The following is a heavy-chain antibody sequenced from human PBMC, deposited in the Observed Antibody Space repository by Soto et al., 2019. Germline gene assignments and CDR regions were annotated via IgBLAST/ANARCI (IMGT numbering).Heavy chain of an antibody. CDR1: GFSFRSYG. J-gene: IGHJ4*02. CDR3: AREAYCGGDCYSDLGYYFDY. CDR2: IWYDGSNK. Sequence: VGSLKLSCAASGFSFRSYGMHWARQAPGKGLEWVAVIWYDGSNKYYADSVKGRFTISRDNSKNTLYLQMNSLRAEDTAVYYCAREAYCGGDCYSDLGYYFDYWGQGTLVTVSS. V-gene: IGHV3-33*01. D-gene: IGHD2-21*02.